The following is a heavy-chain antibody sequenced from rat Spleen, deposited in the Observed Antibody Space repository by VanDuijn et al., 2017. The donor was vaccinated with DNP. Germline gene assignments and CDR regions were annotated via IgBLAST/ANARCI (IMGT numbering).Heavy chain of an antibody. J-gene: IGHJ3*01. CDR1: GYSITSNY. V-gene: IGHV3-1*01. CDR2: ISYSGST. D-gene: IGHD3-6*01. Sequence: EVQLQESGPGLVKSSQSLSLTCSVTGYSITSNYWAWIRKFPGNKMEWMGYISYSGSTGYNPSLKSRISITRDTSKNQFFLQLNSITTEDTATYYCATASNSGFTHWGQGTLVTVSS. CDR3: ATASNSGFTH.